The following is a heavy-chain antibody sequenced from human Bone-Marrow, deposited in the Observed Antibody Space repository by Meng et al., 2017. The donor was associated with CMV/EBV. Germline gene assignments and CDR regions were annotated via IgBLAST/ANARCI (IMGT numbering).Heavy chain of an antibody. CDR2: TYYSGST. D-gene: IGHD6-25*01. J-gene: IGHJ4*02. CDR1: GGSISSSNYY. CDR3: TRDTGTAAAPDY. Sequence: SETLSLTCTVSGGSISSSNYYWGWIRQPPGKGLEWIGSTYYSGSTYYNPSLKSRVTISVDTSKNQFSLKLSSVTAADTAVYYCTRDTGTAAAPDYWGPGTLVTVSS. V-gene: IGHV4-39*07.